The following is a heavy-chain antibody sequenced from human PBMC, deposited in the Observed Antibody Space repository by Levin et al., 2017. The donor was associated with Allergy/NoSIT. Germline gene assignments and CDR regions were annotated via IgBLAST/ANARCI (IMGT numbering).Heavy chain of an antibody. CDR2: IYDSGRT. Sequence: PGGSLRLSCAVSGASVSSRNWWNWVRQAPGKGLEWLGKIYDSGRTFYNPSLKSRVIMSIDTSKNQVSLNLSSVTAADTAVYFCAREEQSDISPGYYSFDYWGQGILVTVSS. CDR1: GASVSSRNW. V-gene: IGHV4-4*01. CDR3: AREEQSDISPGYYSFDY. J-gene: IGHJ4*02. D-gene: IGHD3-9*01.